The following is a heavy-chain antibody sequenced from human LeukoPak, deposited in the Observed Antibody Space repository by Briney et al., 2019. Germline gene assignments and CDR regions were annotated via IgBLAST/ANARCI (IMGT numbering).Heavy chain of an antibody. J-gene: IGHJ4*02. D-gene: IGHD3-22*01. Sequence: ASVKVSCKVSGYTLTELSMHWVRQAPGKGLEWMGGFDPEDGETIYAQKFQGRVTMTEDTSTDTAYMELSSLRSEDTAVYYCATDLPNYYYDSSGFDYWGQGTLVTVSS. CDR2: FDPEDGET. CDR3: ATDLPNYYYDSSGFDY. CDR1: GYTLTELS. V-gene: IGHV1-24*01.